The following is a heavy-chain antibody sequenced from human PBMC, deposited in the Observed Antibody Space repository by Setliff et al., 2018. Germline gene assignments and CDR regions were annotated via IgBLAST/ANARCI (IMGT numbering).Heavy chain of an antibody. CDR1: GYTFTTYA. CDR3: ARGYCSGGSCADFDY. Sequence: ASVKVSCKASGYTFTTYAMGWMRQAPGQRLEWMGWINTNTGNPSYAQGFTGRFVFSLDTSVSTAYLQISSLKPEDTAVYYCARGYCSGGSCADFDYWVPETLLVTVSS. CDR2: INTNTGNP. D-gene: IGHD2-15*01. V-gene: IGHV7-4-1*02. J-gene: IGHJ4*03.